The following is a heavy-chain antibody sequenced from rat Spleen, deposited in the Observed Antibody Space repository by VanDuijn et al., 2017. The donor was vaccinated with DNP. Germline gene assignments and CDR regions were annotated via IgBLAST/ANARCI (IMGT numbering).Heavy chain of an antibody. CDR2: ISSGGNT. Sequence: QVQLKESGPGLVQPSQTLSLTCTVSGFSLTSYGVSWVRQPPGKGLEWIAAISSGGNTYFNSVLKSRLSISRDTSKSQVFLKMNSLQTDDTAIYYCTRESWGYVMDAWGQGASVTVSS. D-gene: IGHD1-7*01. CDR3: TRESWGYVMDA. J-gene: IGHJ4*01. CDR1: GFSLTSYG. V-gene: IGHV2S8*01.